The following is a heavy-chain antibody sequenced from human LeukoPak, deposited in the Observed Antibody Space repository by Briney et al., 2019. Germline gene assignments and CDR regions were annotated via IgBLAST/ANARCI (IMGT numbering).Heavy chain of an antibody. CDR2: ISGSGGST. CDR1: GFTFSSYG. V-gene: IGHV3-23*01. D-gene: IGHD3-3*01. CDR3: AKVGGRYYDFWSDSPRYNWFDP. J-gene: IGHJ5*02. Sequence: GGSLRLSCAASGFTFSSYGMSWVRQAPGKGLEWVSAISGSGGSTYYADSVKGRFTISRDNSKNTLYLQMNSLRAEDTAVYYCAKVGGRYYDFWSDSPRYNWFDPWGQGTLVTVSS.